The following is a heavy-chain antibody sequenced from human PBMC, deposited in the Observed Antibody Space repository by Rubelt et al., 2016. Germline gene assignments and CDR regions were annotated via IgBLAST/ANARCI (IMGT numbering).Heavy chain of an antibody. D-gene: IGHD2-15*01. CDR1: GFSLSTSGVG. J-gene: IGHJ4*02. CDR3: AHNQREDGCGGGSCYFVDY. CDR2: FYWDDDK. Sequence: QITLKESGPTLVKPTQTLTLTCTFSGFSLSTSGVGVGWIRKAPGKALEWLALFYWDDDKHYNPCQKGRLTITTDTSRKQVVLRMTNMDPVETATYYCAHNQREDGCGGGSCYFVDYWGQGTLVIVSS. V-gene: IGHV2-5*02.